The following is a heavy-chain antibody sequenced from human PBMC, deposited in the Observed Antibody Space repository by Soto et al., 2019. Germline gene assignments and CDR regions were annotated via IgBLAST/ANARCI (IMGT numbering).Heavy chain of an antibody. J-gene: IGHJ5*02. D-gene: IGHD2-2*01. CDR2: IYYSGST. CDR3: ARDPGAGSSSTSFRSSWFDP. CDR1: GGSISSYY. Sequence: SETLSLTCTVSGGSISSYYWSWIRQPPGKGLEWIGYIYYSGSTNYNPSLKSRVTISVDTSKNQFSLKLSSVTAADTAVYYCARDPGAGSSSTSFRSSWFDPWGQGTLVTVSS. V-gene: IGHV4-59*01.